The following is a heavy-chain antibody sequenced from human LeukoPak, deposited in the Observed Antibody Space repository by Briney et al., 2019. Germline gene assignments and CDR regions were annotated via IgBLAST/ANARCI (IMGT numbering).Heavy chain of an antibody. CDR3: ARTTLGYFGDTTCYYYFYMDV. CDR1: GHSDRSGSYY. J-gene: IGHJ6*03. D-gene: IGHD3-9*01. Sequence: SDTLSLTCTVSGHSDRSGSYYWGWIRQPPAKGLEWIEYIYYSGSTNYKPSLRSHETIAKDTSKNQFALKQTAVTRADTAVHYGARTTLGYFGDTTCYYYFYMDVWGKGTTVTVSS. CDR2: IYYSGST. V-gene: IGHV4-61*01.